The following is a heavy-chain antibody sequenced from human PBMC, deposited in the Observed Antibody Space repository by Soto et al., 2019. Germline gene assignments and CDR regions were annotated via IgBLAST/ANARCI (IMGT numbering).Heavy chain of an antibody. J-gene: IGHJ5*02. CDR2: IIPIFGTA. CDR3: ARIRRRGQGGPYNWFDP. CDR1: GGTFSRYA. Sequence: GASVKVSCQASGGTFSRYALRWLRQAPLQGLEWMGGIIPIFGTANYAQKFQGRVTITADESTSTAYMELSSLRSEDTAVYYCARIRRRGQGGPYNWFDPWGQGTLVTGSS. D-gene: IGHD2-15*01. V-gene: IGHV1-69*13.